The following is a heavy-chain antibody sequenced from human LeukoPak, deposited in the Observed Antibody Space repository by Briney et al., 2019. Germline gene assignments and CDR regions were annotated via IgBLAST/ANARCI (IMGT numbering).Heavy chain of an antibody. Sequence: ASVKVSCKASGYTFTNYGIGWVRQAPGQGLEWVAWISAYNGDTNFAQKLQGRVTMTTDTSTSTAYMELRSLKPDDTAVYCCARDLRSSSVYYFDNWGQGTLVTVSS. CDR1: GYTFTNYG. CDR3: ARDLRSSSVYYFDN. J-gene: IGHJ4*02. D-gene: IGHD6-6*01. CDR2: ISAYNGDT. V-gene: IGHV1-18*01.